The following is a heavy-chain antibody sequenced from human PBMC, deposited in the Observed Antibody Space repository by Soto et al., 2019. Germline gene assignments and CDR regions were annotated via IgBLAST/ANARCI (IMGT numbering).Heavy chain of an antibody. J-gene: IGHJ4*02. Sequence: QVQLVESGGGVVQPGRSLRLSCAASGFTFSSNGMHWVRQAQGKGLEWVAVISYDGSNKYYADSVKGRFTISRDNPKNTLYLQMNSLRAEDTAVYYCAKDSSSGWYDYWGQGTLVTVSS. V-gene: IGHV3-30*18. CDR1: GFTFSSNG. CDR3: AKDSSSGWYDY. D-gene: IGHD6-19*01. CDR2: ISYDGSNK.